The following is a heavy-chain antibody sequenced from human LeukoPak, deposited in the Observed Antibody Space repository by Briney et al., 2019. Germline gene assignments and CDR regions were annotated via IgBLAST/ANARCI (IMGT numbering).Heavy chain of an antibody. J-gene: IGHJ4*02. CDR1: GFTFSSFA. CDR3: AKDPGAYDKHFDH. Sequence: HTGGSLRLSCAASGFTFSSFAMHWVRQAPGKGLEWVAYIRYDGSNKSYADSVKGRFTISRDSSKNTLYLQMNSLRAEDTAVYYCAKDPGAYDKHFDHWGQGTLVTVSS. V-gene: IGHV3-30*02. CDR2: IRYDGSNK. D-gene: IGHD3-16*01.